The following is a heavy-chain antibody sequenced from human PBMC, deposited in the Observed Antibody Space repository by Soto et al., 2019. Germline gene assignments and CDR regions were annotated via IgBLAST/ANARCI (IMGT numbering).Heavy chain of an antibody. Sequence: EVQLVESGGGLVHPGGSLRLSGAASGFTFSNYWMNWVRQAPWKWLEWVSNRNQDGREKYYVDSVKGRFTMSRDKAKNSLYLQKNSLRADDTAVYYCARMVRSGTYGNYDYYAMDVWCKGTTVTVSS. CDR2: RNQDGREK. D-gene: IGHD1-26*01. J-gene: IGHJ6*04. V-gene: IGHV3-7*01. CDR3: ARMVRSGTYGNYDYYAMDV. CDR1: GFTFSNYW.